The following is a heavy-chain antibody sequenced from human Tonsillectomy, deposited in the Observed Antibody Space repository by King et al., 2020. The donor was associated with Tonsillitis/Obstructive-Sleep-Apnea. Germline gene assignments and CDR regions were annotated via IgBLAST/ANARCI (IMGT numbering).Heavy chain of an antibody. J-gene: IGHJ3*02. V-gene: IGHV7-4-1*02. CDR3: ASGVVVAATHDAFDI. Sequence: QLVQSGSELKKPGASVKVTCKASGYTFTSYAMNWVRQAPGQGLEWIGWINTNTVNPPDAQGCTGRFVFSLDTSVSTAYLQISSLKAEDTAVYYCASGVVVAATHDAFDIWGQGTMVTVSS. CDR1: GYTFTSYA. CDR2: INTNTVNP. D-gene: IGHD2-15*01.